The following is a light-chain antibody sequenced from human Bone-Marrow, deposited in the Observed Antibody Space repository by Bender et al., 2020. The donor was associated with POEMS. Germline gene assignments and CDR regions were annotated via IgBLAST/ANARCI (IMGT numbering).Light chain of an antibody. V-gene: IGLV2-14*02. CDR2: EGT. CDR1: SSDVGTYNL. CDR3: TSRTNKQTLG. J-gene: IGLJ2*01. Sequence: QSALTQPASVSGSPGQSITISCTGTSSDVGTYNLVSWYQQHPGKAPKLMIYEGTKRPSGVSYRFSGSKSGNTASLTISGLQAEDEADYYCTSRTNKQTLGFGGGTKLTVL.